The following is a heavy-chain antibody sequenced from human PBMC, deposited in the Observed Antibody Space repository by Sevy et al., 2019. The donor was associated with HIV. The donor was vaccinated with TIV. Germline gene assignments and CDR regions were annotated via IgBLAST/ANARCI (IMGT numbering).Heavy chain of an antibody. Sequence: GGSLRLSCAASGFTFSSYAMSWVRQAPGKGLEWVSAISGSGGSTYYADSVKGRFTISRDNSKNTLYLQMNSLRAEDTAVYYCAKERLETGTTGLHNWFDPWGQGTLVTVSS. CDR2: ISGSGGST. V-gene: IGHV3-23*01. D-gene: IGHD1-7*01. CDR3: AKERLETGTTGLHNWFDP. CDR1: GFTFSSYA. J-gene: IGHJ5*02.